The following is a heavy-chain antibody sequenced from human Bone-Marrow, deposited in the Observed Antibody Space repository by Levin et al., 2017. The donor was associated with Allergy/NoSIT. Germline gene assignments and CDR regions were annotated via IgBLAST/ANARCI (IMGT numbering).Heavy chain of an antibody. CDR2: VHYSGST. CDR1: GVSISSGSHF. Sequence: ASETLSLTCTVSGVSISSGSHFWGWIRQPPGKGLEWIGSVHYSGSTYSNPSLKSRVTISVDTSKNQFSLKLNSVTATDTAVYYCARSTVVVVISTPALDFLHWGQGTLVTVSS. V-gene: IGHV4-39*01. CDR3: ARSTVVVVISTPALDFLH. J-gene: IGHJ1*01. D-gene: IGHD2-15*01.